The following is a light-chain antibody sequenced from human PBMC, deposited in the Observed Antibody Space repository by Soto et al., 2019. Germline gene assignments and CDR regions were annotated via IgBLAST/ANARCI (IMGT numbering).Light chain of an antibody. CDR1: QSVSNNY. J-gene: IGKJ1*01. Sequence: EIVLTQSPGTLSLSPGERATLSCRASQSVSNNYLGWYQQKPGQPPRLLIYGASNKATGIPYRFSCSGSGKVFTLTISRLEPEDLAVYYCQQYGSSVTFGQGTKVEIK. CDR2: GAS. V-gene: IGKV3-20*01. CDR3: QQYGSSVT.